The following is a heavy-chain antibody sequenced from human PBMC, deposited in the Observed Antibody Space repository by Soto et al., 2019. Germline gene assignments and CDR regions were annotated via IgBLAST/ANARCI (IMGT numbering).Heavy chain of an antibody. V-gene: IGHV4-59*01. CDR2: IYYSRST. Sequence: QVQLQESGPGLVKPSETLSLTCTVSGGSISSYHWSWIRQPPGKGLEWIGYIYYSRSTNYNPSLKNRVPISVDTSKNQFSLKLSSVTAADTAVYYCARALSCSDGRCHSYWFDPWGQGTLVTVSS. J-gene: IGHJ5*02. CDR1: GGSISSYH. D-gene: IGHD2-15*01. CDR3: ARALSCSDGRCHSYWFDP.